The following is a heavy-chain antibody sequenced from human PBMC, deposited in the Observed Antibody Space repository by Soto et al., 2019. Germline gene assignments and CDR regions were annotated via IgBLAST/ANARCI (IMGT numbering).Heavy chain of an antibody. CDR3: ARSGGSNSWYGVFDF. J-gene: IGHJ4*02. CDR2: IYFRGNS. CDR1: GDSITTGPYY. D-gene: IGHD2-15*01. V-gene: IGHV4-31*03. Sequence: QVQLQESGPGLVKPSQTLSVTCTVSGDSITTGPYYWSWVRQLPGRVLAWIGYIYFRGNSYYNPSLKSRITISLDRSKNQFSLELNSVTAADTAVYYCARSGGSNSWYGVFDFWGQGTLGNVSS.